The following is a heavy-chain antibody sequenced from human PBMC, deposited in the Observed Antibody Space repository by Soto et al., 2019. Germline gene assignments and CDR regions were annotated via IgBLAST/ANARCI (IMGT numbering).Heavy chain of an antibody. D-gene: IGHD3-9*01. CDR1: GFTFSSYA. J-gene: IGHJ4*02. CDR2: IGTAGDP. Sequence: EVQLVESGGGLVQPGGSLRLSCAASGFTFSSYAMSWVRQAPGKGLEWVSAIGTAGDPYYPGSVKGRFTISRENAKNSLYLQMNSLRAGDTAVYYCARGRFDWSFDYWGQGTLVTVSS. CDR3: ARGRFDWSFDY. V-gene: IGHV3-13*05.